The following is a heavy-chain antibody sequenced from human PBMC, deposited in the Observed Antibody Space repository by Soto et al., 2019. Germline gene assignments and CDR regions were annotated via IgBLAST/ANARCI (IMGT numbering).Heavy chain of an antibody. D-gene: IGHD5-12*01. J-gene: IGHJ4*02. CDR1: GGSFNGYY. CDR2: ISHSGGT. CDR3: ASVATAVEFYFDF. V-gene: IGHV4-34*01. Sequence: SETLSLTCAVYGGSFNGYYWSWIRQPPGKGLEWIVEISHSGGTNYNPSLKSRLTISVDTSKKQLSLKLTSVTAADTAVYYCASVATAVEFYFDFWNQGTLVTVSS.